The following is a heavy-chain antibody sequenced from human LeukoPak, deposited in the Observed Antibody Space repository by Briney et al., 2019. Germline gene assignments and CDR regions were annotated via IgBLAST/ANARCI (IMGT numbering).Heavy chain of an antibody. D-gene: IGHD3/OR15-3a*01. CDR1: GYTFNRYG. J-gene: IGHJ4*02. CDR3: ARDYGYGVTVMISDDY. CDR2: IGGYNGNT. V-gene: IGHV1-18*01. Sequence: ASVKVYCKASGYTFNRYGITWVRQAPGQGHESIGRIGGYNGNTNYAQKLQGRVTMTTDTSTSTAYMELRSLRSDNTAMYYCARDYGYGVTVMISDDYWGQGTLVTVSS.